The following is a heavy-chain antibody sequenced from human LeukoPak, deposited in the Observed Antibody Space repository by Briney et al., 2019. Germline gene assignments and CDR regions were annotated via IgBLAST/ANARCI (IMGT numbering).Heavy chain of an antibody. CDR1: GFTFSSYA. D-gene: IGHD1-1*01. CDR2: IFGNGRTT. V-gene: IGHV3-23*01. J-gene: IGHJ4*02. CDR3: ARGRYDWNDVGYFDY. Sequence: PGGSLRLSCAASGFTFSSYAMHWVRQAPGKGLEWVSAIFGNGRTTYSADSVKGRFAISRDNSKNTLYLQMNSLRAEDTAVYYCARGRYDWNDVGYFDYWGQGTLVSVSS.